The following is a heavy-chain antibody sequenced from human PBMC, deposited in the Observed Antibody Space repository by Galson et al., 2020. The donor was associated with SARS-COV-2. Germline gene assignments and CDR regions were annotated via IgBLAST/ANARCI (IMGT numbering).Heavy chain of an antibody. CDR3: ARDIGDDYGDPDRALRYYYYYYGMDV. Sequence: GGSLRLSCAASGFTFSSYWMSWVRQAPGKGLEWVANIKQDGSEKYYVDSVKGRFTISRDNTKNSLYLQMNSLRAEDTAVYYCARDIGDDYGDPDRALRYYYYYYGMDVWGQGTTVTVSS. D-gene: IGHD4-17*01. CDR1: GFTFSSYW. CDR2: IKQDGSEK. V-gene: IGHV3-7*03. J-gene: IGHJ6*02.